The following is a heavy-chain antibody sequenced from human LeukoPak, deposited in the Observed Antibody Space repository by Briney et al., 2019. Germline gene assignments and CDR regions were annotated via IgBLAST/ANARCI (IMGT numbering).Heavy chain of an antibody. Sequence: PSETLSPTCPVSGGSISSYYWGWVRQPPGKGLEWIGSIYDSGSTYYNPSLKSRVTRSVDTSKNQFSLKLNSVTAADTAVYYCARHYGPWGQGTLVTVSS. CDR1: GGSISSYY. D-gene: IGHD3-10*01. J-gene: IGHJ5*02. CDR3: ARHYGP. CDR2: IYDSGST. V-gene: IGHV4-39*01.